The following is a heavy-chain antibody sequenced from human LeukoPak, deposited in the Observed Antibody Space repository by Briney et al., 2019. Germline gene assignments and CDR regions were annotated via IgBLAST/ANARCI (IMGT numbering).Heavy chain of an antibody. D-gene: IGHD3-10*01. CDR3: AKGLMVRGPSWFDP. CDR1: GFTFSSYS. Sequence: GGSLRLSCAGSGFTFSSYSMNWVRQAPGKGLEWVSYISSSSGNIYYADSVKGRFTISRDNAKNSLFLQMNSLRAEDTAVYYCAKGLMVRGPSWFDPWGQGTLVTVSS. V-gene: IGHV3-48*01. CDR2: ISSSSGNI. J-gene: IGHJ5*02.